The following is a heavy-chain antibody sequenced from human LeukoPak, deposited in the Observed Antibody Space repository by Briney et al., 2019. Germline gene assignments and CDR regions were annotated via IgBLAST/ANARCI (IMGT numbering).Heavy chain of an antibody. J-gene: IGHJ6*03. V-gene: IGHV4-39*01. D-gene: IGHD3-10*01. CDR1: GGSISSSSYS. CDR3: ARHRDGSGSYEDYYYYMDV. CDR2: IYYSGST. Sequence: SETLSLTCSVSGGSISSSSYSWGWIRQPPGKGLEWIGSIYYSGSTYYNPSLKSRVTISVDTSKNQFSLKLSSVTAADTAVYYCARHRDGSGSYEDYYYYMDVWGKGTTVTISS.